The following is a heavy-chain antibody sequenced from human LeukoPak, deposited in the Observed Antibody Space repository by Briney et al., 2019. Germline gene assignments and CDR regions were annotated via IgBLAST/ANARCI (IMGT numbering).Heavy chain of an antibody. CDR3: ARDLLDAFDI. V-gene: IGHV1-18*01. CDR2: ISTYKSNT. J-gene: IGHJ3*02. CDR1: GYTFTSYG. Sequence: ASVKVSCKASGYTFTSYGISWVRQAPGQGLEWMGWISTYKSNTNYAQNFQARVTMTTDTFTSTVYMELGSLRSDDTAVYYCARDLLDAFDIWGQGTMVTVSS.